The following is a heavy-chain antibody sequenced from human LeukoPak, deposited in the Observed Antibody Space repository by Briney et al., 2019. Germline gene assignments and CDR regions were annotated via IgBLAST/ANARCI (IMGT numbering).Heavy chain of an antibody. D-gene: IGHD2-21*02. V-gene: IGHV5-51*07. J-gene: IGHJ3*02. CDR3: ARQGLGGGDGSGAFDI. Sequence: GESLKISCKGSGYSFTSYWIGWVHQMPGKGLEWMGIIYPGDSDTRYSPSFQGQVTISADKSISTAYLQWSSLKASDTAMYYCARQGLGGGDGSGAFDIWGQGTMVTVSS. CDR2: IYPGDSDT. CDR1: GYSFTSYW.